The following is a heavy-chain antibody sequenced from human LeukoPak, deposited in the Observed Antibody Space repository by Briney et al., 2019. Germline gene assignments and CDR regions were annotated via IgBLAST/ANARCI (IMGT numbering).Heavy chain of an antibody. J-gene: IGHJ6*03. V-gene: IGHV4-61*02. D-gene: IGHD6-19*01. Sequence: SETLSLTCTVSGGSISSGSYYWSWIRQPAGKGLEWIGRIYTSGSTNYNPSLKSRVTISLDTSKNQFSLKLSSVTAADTAVYYCARDPQYRVAGIDGDYYYYMDVWGKGTTVTVSS. CDR2: IYTSGST. CDR3: ARDPQYRVAGIDGDYYYYMDV. CDR1: GGSISSGSYY.